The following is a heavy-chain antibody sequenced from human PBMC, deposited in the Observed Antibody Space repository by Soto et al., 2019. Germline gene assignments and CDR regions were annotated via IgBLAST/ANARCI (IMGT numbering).Heavy chain of an antibody. V-gene: IGHV4-39*01. D-gene: IGHD3-10*01. Sequence: QLQLLESGPGLVKPSETLSLTCTVSGGSISSSTYYWGWIRQPPGKGLEWIGSIYHSGSTFYNPSRRSRVTPSVYTSKNQFSLELSSVTAADTAVYYGGRHGVASGSGISRSIYGMDVWGQGTTVTVSS. CDR2: IYHSGST. CDR3: GRHGVASGSGISRSIYGMDV. J-gene: IGHJ6*02. CDR1: GGSISSSTYY.